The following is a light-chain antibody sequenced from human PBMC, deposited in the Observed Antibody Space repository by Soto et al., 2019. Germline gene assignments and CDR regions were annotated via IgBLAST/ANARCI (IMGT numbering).Light chain of an antibody. V-gene: IGKV3-11*01. J-gene: IGKJ4*01. Sequence: EIVLTQSPATLSLSPGERATLSCRASQSVRNDLVWYHQKPGQAPRVLIYSASNRATGIPARFSGSGSGTDFTITISSLAPEDFAVYYCQQRTNWPPTFGGGTKVEMK. CDR1: QSVRND. CDR3: QQRTNWPPT. CDR2: SAS.